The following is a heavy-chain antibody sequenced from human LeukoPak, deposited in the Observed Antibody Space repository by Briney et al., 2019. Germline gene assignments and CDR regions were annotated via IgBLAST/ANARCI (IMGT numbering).Heavy chain of an antibody. Sequence: PSETLSLTCTVSGYSISSGYYWGWIRQPPGKGLEWIGYIYYSGSTNYNPSLKSRVTISVDTSKNQFSLKLSSVTAADTAVYYCARHKSILGGDGNNWFDPWGQGTLVTVSS. V-gene: IGHV4-38-2*02. CDR2: IYYSGST. J-gene: IGHJ5*02. CDR3: ARHKSILGGDGNNWFDP. CDR1: GYSISSGYY. D-gene: IGHD3-16*01.